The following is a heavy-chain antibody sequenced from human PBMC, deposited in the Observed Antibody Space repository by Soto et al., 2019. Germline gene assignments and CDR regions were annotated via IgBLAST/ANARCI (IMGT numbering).Heavy chain of an antibody. CDR3: ASNVAGGPYYYYYYGMDV. CDR1: GFTVSSNY. J-gene: IGHJ6*02. D-gene: IGHD6-19*01. CDR2: IYSGGST. Sequence: GGSLRLSCAASGFTVSSNYMSWDRQAPGKGLEWVSVIYSGGSTYYADSVKGRFTISRDNSKNTLYLQMNSLRAEDTAVYYCASNVAGGPYYYYYYGMDVWGQGTTVTVSS. V-gene: IGHV3-53*01.